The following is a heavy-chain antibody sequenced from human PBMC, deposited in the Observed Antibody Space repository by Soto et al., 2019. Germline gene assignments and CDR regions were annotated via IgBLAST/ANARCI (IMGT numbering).Heavy chain of an antibody. D-gene: IGHD3-10*01. CDR3: ARHGSGSYFDY. Sequence: EVQLVESGGGLVQPGGSLRLSCAASGFPFSNYWIHWVRQAPGKGLVWVSRINSDGRSTTYADSVKGRFTISRDNAKDTLYLQMNSLRAEDTAVYYCARHGSGSYFDYWGQGTRVTVYS. CDR1: GFPFSNYW. V-gene: IGHV3-74*01. CDR2: INSDGRST. J-gene: IGHJ4*02.